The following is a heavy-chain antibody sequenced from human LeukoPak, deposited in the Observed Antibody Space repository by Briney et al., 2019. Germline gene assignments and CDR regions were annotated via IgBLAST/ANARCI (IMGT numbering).Heavy chain of an antibody. J-gene: IGHJ4*02. CDR2: INPHSGGT. CDR1: GYTFSNYG. D-gene: IGHD5-24*01. CDR3: AREGVIGDGYNFFDY. Sequence: ASVKVSCKASGYTFSNYGISWVRQAPGQGLEWMGWINPHSGGTNSEQNFQGRVTMSRDTSISTVYMELSRLRSDDTALYYCAREGVIGDGYNFFDYWGQGTLVTVSS. V-gene: IGHV1-2*02.